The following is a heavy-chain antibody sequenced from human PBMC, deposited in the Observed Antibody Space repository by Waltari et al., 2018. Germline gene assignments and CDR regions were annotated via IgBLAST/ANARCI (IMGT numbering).Heavy chain of an antibody. Sequence: EMQLLESGGGLVRPGGSLRLSCEASGFVFSGSWVHWVRQTPGKGLMWVARINSGGGTTTYAESVQGRFTISRDNAKNTLLLQMDSLRVEDTAMYYCIKARGTATRDAFDIWGQGTIVIVSP. CDR1: GFVFSGSW. D-gene: IGHD4-17*01. CDR3: IKARGTATRDAFDI. J-gene: IGHJ3*02. CDR2: INSGGGTT. V-gene: IGHV3-74*01.